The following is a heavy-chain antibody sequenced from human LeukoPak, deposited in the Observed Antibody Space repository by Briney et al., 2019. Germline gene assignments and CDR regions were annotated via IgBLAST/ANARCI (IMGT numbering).Heavy chain of an antibody. D-gene: IGHD3-22*01. CDR1: GYTFTSYG. J-gene: IGHJ4*02. CDR2: ISAYNGNT. Sequence: ASVKVSCKASGYTFTSYGISWARQAPGQGLEWMGWISAYNGNTNYAQKFQERVTITRDMSTSTAYMELSSLRSEDTAVYYCAIQEGHSSGYYEGLYYFDYWGQGTLVTVSS. CDR3: AIQEGHSSGYYEGLYYFDY. V-gene: IGHV1-18*01.